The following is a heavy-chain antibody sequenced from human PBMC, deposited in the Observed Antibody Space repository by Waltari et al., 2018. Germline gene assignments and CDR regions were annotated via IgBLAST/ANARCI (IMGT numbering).Heavy chain of an antibody. D-gene: IGHD2-15*01. CDR3: ATTAWGGAFVM. J-gene: IGHJ3*02. V-gene: IGHV3-7*03. CDR2: IKQDGGDK. Sequence: DVQLVESGGGLVQPGGSLRLSCAASGFTFITYWMRWVRQTPGKGLEWGANIKQDGGDKYYLGSVDGRFTVARDNAKNSLYLQMNSLTDDDTAVYYCATTAWGGAFVMWGQGTVVTVS. CDR1: GFTFITYW.